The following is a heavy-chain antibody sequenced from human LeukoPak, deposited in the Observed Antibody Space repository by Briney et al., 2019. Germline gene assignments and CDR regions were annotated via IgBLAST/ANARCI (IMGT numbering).Heavy chain of an antibody. CDR3: ARVQAAAGNDY. Sequence: SETLSLTCAVYGGSFSGYYWSWIRQPPGKGLEWIGEINHSGSTNYNPSLKSRVTISVDTSKNQFSLKLSSVTAADTAVYYCARVQAAAGNDYWGQGTLVTVSS. J-gene: IGHJ4*02. CDR2: INHSGST. V-gene: IGHV4-34*01. CDR1: GGSFSGYY. D-gene: IGHD6-13*01.